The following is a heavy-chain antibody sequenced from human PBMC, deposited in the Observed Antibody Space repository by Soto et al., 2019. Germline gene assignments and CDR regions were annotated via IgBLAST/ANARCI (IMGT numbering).Heavy chain of an antibody. Sequence: GALRLSCAASGFTFSSYAMHWVRQAPGKGLEYVSTISSHGGSTYYANSVKGRFTISRDNSKNTLYLQMGSLRGEDMAVYFCAREVVAATYDYWGQGTLVTVSS. CDR3: AREVVAATYDY. D-gene: IGHD2-15*01. CDR1: GFTFSSYA. V-gene: IGHV3-64*01. J-gene: IGHJ4*02. CDR2: ISSHGGST.